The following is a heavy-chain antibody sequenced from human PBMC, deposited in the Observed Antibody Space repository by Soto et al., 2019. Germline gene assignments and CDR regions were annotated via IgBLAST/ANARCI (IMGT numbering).Heavy chain of an antibody. Sequence: WVRQAPGKGLEWVSSISSSSSYIYYADSVKGRFTISRDNAKNSLYLQMNSLRAEDTAVYYCASSRDSFGYWGQGTLVTVS. V-gene: IGHV3-21*01. D-gene: IGHD2-21*02. CDR2: ISSSSSYI. J-gene: IGHJ4*02. CDR3: ASSRDSFGY.